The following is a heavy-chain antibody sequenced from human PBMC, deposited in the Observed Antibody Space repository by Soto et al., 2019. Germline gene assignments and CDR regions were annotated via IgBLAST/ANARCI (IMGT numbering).Heavy chain of an antibody. Sequence: QVQLVQSGAEVKKPGASVKVSCKASGYTFTSYAMHWVRQAPGQRLEWMGWINAGNGNTKYSQKFQGRVTITRDTSASTAYMELSSLRSEDTAVYYWAREGLWFGESPLYGMDVWGQGTTVTVSS. CDR3: AREGLWFGESPLYGMDV. V-gene: IGHV1-3*01. CDR1: GYTFTSYA. D-gene: IGHD3-10*01. J-gene: IGHJ6*02. CDR2: INAGNGNT.